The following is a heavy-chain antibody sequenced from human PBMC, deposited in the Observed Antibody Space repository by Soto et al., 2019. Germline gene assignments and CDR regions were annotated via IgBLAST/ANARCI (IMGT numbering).Heavy chain of an antibody. CDR3: AKEQKHSSTWSELNY. CDR1: GFTFSSYA. Sequence: EVQLLESGGGSVQLGGSLRLSCAASGFTFSSYAMSWVRHAPGKGLEWVSAISGSGGSTYYADSVKGRFTISRDNSKNTLYLQMNSLRAEDTAVYYCAKEQKHSSTWSELNYWGQGTLVTVSS. V-gene: IGHV3-23*01. D-gene: IGHD6-13*01. CDR2: ISGSGGST. J-gene: IGHJ4*02.